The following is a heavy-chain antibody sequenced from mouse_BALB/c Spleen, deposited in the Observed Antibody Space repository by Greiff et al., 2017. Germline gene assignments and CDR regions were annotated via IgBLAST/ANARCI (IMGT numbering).Heavy chain of an antibody. CDR1: GYIFITYW. Sequence: VQLQQSGPELVRPGASVKLSCKASGYIFITYWMNWVKQRPGQGLEWIGQIFPASGSTNYNEMFEGKATLTVDTSSSTAYMQLSSLTSEDSAVYYCASLNWDGYFDVWGAGTTVTVSS. CDR2: IFPASGST. CDR3: ASLNWDGYFDV. V-gene: IGHV1S40*01. D-gene: IGHD4-1*02. J-gene: IGHJ1*01.